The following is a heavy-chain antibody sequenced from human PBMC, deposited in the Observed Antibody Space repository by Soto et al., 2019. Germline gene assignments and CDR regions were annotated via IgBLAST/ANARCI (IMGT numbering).Heavy chain of an antibody. CDR2: IYYSGST. V-gene: IGHV4-31*03. CDR3: ERESEARHPTYYMDV. J-gene: IGHJ6*03. Sequence: TLSLTCTVSGGSISSGGYYWSWIRQHPGKGLEWIGYIYYSGSTYYNPSLKSRVTISVDTSKNQFSPKLSSVTAADKAVYYCERESEARHPTYYMDVWGKAITVTVS. D-gene: IGHD6-6*01. CDR1: GGSISSGGYY.